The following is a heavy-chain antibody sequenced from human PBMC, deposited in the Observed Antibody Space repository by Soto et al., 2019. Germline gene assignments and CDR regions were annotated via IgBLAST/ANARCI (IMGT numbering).Heavy chain of an antibody. J-gene: IGHJ4*02. CDR1: GFTFSSYA. V-gene: IGHV3-30-3*01. CDR2: ISYDGSNK. Sequence: ESGGGVVQPGRSLRLSCAASGFTFSSYAMHWVRQAPGKGLEWVAVISYDGSNKYYADSVKGRFTISRDNSKNTLYLQMNSLRAEDTAVYYCARAWGANSGGDYWGQGTLVTVSS. CDR3: ARAWGANSGGDY. D-gene: IGHD3-10*01.